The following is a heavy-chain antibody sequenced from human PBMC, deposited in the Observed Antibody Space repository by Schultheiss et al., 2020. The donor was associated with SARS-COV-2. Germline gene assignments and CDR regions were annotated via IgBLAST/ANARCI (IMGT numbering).Heavy chain of an antibody. V-gene: IGHV4-59*04. CDR3: ALSDVGGGPFDY. J-gene: IGHJ4*02. D-gene: IGHD3-16*01. CDR1: GGSISSYY. Sequence: SETLSLTCTVSGGSISSYYWSWIRQPPGKGLEWIGSIYYSGSTYYNPSLKSRVTISVDTSKNQFSLKLSSVTAADTAVYYCALSDVGGGPFDYWGQGTLVTVSS. CDR2: IYYSGST.